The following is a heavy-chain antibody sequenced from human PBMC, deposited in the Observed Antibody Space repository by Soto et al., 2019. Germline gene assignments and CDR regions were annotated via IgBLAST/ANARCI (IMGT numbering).Heavy chain of an antibody. CDR1: GDSISSSY. CDR3: ARGEWFHSGGYSIQYPTFDY. CDR2: IYYSGST. D-gene: IGHD3-22*01. Sequence: PSETLSLTCTVSGDSISSSYWNWIRQTPGKGLEWIGYIYYSGSTNYNPSLTSRATMSLDTSESQFSLKLTSVTAADTPVYNCARGEWFHSGGYSIQYPTFDYWGQGTLVTVSS. V-gene: IGHV4-59*01. J-gene: IGHJ4*02.